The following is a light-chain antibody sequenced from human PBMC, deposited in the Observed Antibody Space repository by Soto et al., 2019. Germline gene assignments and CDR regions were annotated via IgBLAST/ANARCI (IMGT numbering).Light chain of an antibody. CDR1: SSDVGGYNY. V-gene: IGLV2-14*01. CDR2: DVS. Sequence: QSALTQPASVSGSPGQSITISCTGTSSDVGGYNYVSWYQQHPGKAPKLMIYDVSNRPSGVSNRFSGSKSGNTASLTISGLQAEDEADYYCSSYTSITTLGVFGSGTKVTV. CDR3: SSYTSITTLGV. J-gene: IGLJ1*01.